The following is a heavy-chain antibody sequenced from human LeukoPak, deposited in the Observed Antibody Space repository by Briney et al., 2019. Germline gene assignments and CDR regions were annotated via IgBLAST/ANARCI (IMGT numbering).Heavy chain of an antibody. J-gene: IGHJ3*02. CDR2: ISSSGTNR. D-gene: IGHD3-10*01. V-gene: IGHV3-11*04. CDR1: GFTFSDYY. CDR3: ARARGSYAFDI. Sequence: GGPLRLSCAASGFTFSDYYMGWIRQGPGKGLEWVSYISSSGTNRYYADSVKGRFTISRDNAKNSLYLQMNSLRAEDTAVYFCARARGSYAFDIWGQGTMVTVSS.